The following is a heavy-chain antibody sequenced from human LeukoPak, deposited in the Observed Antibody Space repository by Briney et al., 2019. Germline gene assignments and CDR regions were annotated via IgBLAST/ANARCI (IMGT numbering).Heavy chain of an antibody. CDR1: GGSISSYY. J-gene: IGHJ4*02. D-gene: IGHD3-22*01. Sequence: SETLSLTCTVSGGSISSYYWTWIRQPPGKGLEWIGYIYSSGITSYNPSLKSRATTSVDTSKNQFSLRLRSVTAADTAVYYCARGSFDSSGYYVFDYWGQGTLVTVSS. CDR2: IYSSGIT. V-gene: IGHV4-4*09. CDR3: ARGSFDSSGYYVFDY.